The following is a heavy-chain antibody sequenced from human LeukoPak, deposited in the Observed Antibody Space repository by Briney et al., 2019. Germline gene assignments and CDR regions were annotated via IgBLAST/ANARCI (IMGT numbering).Heavy chain of an antibody. CDR3: ARLRAWRDGYRSYYFDY. J-gene: IGHJ4*02. CDR1: GGSFSGFY. Sequence: LETLSLTCAVYGGSFSGFYWSWIRQPPGKGLEWIGEINHSGSTNYNPSLKSRVTISVDTSKNQFSLKLSSVTAADTAVYYCARLRAWRDGYRSYYFDYWGQGTLVTVSS. D-gene: IGHD5-24*01. CDR2: INHSGST. V-gene: IGHV4-34*01.